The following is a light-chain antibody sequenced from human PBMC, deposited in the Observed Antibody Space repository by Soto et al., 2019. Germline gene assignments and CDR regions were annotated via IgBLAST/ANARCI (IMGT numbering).Light chain of an antibody. CDR1: QSVRSN. CDR2: GAS. V-gene: IGKV3-15*01. J-gene: IGKJ1*01. CDR3: LQYNDWVPT. Sequence: EVVMTQSPATLSVSPGERATLSCRASQSVRSNFAWYQQKPGQAPRLLIYGASTRATGVPSRFSGSGSGTDFTFTISSLQSEDFALYYCLQYNDWVPTFGQGTKVDIK.